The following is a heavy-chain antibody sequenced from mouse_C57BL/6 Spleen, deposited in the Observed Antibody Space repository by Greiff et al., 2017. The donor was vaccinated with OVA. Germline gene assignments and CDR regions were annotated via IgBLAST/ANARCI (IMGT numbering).Heavy chain of an antibody. D-gene: IGHD1-1*01. CDR3: ARIYYGSSHPWYFDV. Sequence: VQLKESVAELVRPGASVKLSCTASGFNIKNTYMHWVKQRPEQGLEWIGRIDPANGNTKYAPKFQGKATITADTSSNTAYLQLSSLTSEDTAIYYCARIYYGSSHPWYFDVWGTGTTVTVSS. CDR2: IDPANGNT. CDR1: GFNIKNTY. V-gene: IGHV14-3*01. J-gene: IGHJ1*03.